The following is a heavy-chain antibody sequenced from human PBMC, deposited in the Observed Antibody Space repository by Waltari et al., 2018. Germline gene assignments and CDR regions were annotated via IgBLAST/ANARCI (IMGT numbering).Heavy chain of an antibody. Sequence: QVQLVQSGAEVKKPGASVKVSCKASGYTLTSYYMHWVRQAPGQGLEWMGGINPNRGYTNDALKFEDRVTMTRDTSVNTAYMVVGRLTSDDTAVYFCARESAFSTSWYPGFDPWGQGTLVTVAS. J-gene: IGHJ5*02. CDR1: GYTLTSYY. CDR2: INPNRGYT. CDR3: ARESAFSTSWYPGFDP. D-gene: IGHD2-2*01. V-gene: IGHV1-2*02.